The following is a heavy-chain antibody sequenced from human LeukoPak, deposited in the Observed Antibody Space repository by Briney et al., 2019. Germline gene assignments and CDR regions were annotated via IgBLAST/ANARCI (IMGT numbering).Heavy chain of an antibody. CDR2: ISGSGGSP. CDR1: GFTFSSYA. V-gene: IGHV3-23*01. D-gene: IGHD6-13*01. Sequence: GGSLRLPCAASGFTFSSYAMSWVRQAPGKGLEWVSGISGSGGSPYYADSVKGRFTISRDNSKNTLYLQINSLRAEDTAVYYCAKDRPYSTVYYFDYWGQGTLVTVSS. J-gene: IGHJ4*02. CDR3: AKDRPYSTVYYFDY.